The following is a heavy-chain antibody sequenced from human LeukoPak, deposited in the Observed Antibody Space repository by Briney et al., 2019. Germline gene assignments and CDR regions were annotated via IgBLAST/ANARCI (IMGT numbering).Heavy chain of an antibody. J-gene: IGHJ4*02. CDR3: ARALVGTTRRFDY. Sequence: SETLSLTCTVSGYSISSNNYWGWIRQPPGKGLEWIGNIYHSGSISYNPSLKSRVTISVDTSKNQFSLKLTSVTAADTAVYFCARALVGTTRRFDYWGQGTLVTVSS. CDR2: IYHSGSI. CDR1: GYSISSNNY. V-gene: IGHV4-38-2*02. D-gene: IGHD1-26*01.